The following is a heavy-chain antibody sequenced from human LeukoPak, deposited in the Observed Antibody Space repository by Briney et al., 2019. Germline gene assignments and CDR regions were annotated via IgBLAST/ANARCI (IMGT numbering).Heavy chain of an antibody. V-gene: IGHV1-18*01. CDR1: GYTFTSYG. J-gene: IGHJ6*03. Sequence: GASVKVSCKASGYTFTSYGISWVRQAPGQGLEWMGWISAYNGNTNYAQKLQGRVTMTTDTSTSTAYMELRSLRSDDTAVYYCARRAGYCSGGSCYSNYYYYMDVWGKGTTVTVSS. CDR2: ISAYNGNT. CDR3: ARRAGYCSGGSCYSNYYYYMDV. D-gene: IGHD2-15*01.